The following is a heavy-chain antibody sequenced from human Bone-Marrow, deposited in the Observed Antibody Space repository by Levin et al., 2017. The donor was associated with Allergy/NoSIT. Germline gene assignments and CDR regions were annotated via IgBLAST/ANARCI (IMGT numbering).Heavy chain of an antibody. D-gene: IGHD2-21*01. CDR2: INHSATS. CDR1: GGSFTGYK. CDR3: ARGSLLRRFDY. J-gene: IGHJ4*02. V-gene: IGHV4-34*01. Sequence: SETLSLTCAVSGGSFTGYKWSWIRQSPGKGLEWIGEINHSATSDYNPSLKSRFSMSIDRSRNLFSLNLNSVTTADTAVYFCARGSLLRRFDYWGLGTLVTVSS.